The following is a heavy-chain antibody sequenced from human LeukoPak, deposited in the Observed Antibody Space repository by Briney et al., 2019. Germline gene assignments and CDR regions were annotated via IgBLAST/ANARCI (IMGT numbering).Heavy chain of an antibody. CDR1: GFTFESYA. Sequence: GRSLRLSCAVSGFTFESYAMNWVRQAPGKGLEWVSGISWDSDTIGYADSVKGRFTISSDNARNSLYLQVHSLRAEDTAFYYCATNPPGIAVAGNGYFDYWGQGTLVTVSS. CDR3: ATNPPGIAVAGNGYFDY. J-gene: IGHJ4*02. V-gene: IGHV3-9*01. CDR2: ISWDSDTI. D-gene: IGHD6-19*01.